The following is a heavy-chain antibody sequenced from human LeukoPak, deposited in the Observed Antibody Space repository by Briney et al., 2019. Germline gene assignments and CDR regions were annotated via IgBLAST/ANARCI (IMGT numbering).Heavy chain of an antibody. Sequence: SETLSLTCTVSGGSISSYYWSWIRQPPGKGLEWVGYIYYSGSTNYNPSLKSRVTISVDTSKNQFSLKLSSVTAADTAVYYCARDRYDSSGYHRILDYWGQGTLVTVSS. V-gene: IGHV4-59*01. CDR1: GGSISSYY. CDR2: IYYSGST. J-gene: IGHJ4*02. CDR3: ARDRYDSSGYHRILDY. D-gene: IGHD3-22*01.